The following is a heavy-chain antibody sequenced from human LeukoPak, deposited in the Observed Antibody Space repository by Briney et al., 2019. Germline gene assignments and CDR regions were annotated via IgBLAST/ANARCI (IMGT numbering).Heavy chain of an antibody. J-gene: IGHJ4*02. V-gene: IGHV3-23*01. CDR1: GFTFSSYA. CDR3: TRDPNALDY. Sequence: GGSLRLSCAASGFTFSSYAMSWVRQAPGKGLEWVSAISGSGGSTYYADSVKGRFTISRDNAKNSLYPQMNSLRDEDTAVYYCTRDPNALDYWGQGTLVTVSS. CDR2: ISGSGGST.